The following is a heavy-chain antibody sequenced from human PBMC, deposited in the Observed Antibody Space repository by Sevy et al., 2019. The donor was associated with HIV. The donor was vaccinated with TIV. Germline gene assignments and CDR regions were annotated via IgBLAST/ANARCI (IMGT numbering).Heavy chain of an antibody. Sequence: GGSLRLSCSASAFYAMHWVRQAPGKGLEWVAVMSYDGSNEYYADSVKGRFTISRDNSKNTLYLQMNSLRTEDTAVYYCARVGGTYWYYSDYWGQGTLVTVSS. CDR1: AFYA. CDR2: MSYDGSNE. D-gene: IGHD1-26*01. V-gene: IGHV3-30-3*01. CDR3: ARVGGTYWYYSDY. J-gene: IGHJ4*02.